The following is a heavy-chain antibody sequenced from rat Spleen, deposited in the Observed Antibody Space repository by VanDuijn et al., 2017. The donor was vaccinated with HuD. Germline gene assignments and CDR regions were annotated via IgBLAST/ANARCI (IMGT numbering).Heavy chain of an antibody. CDR1: GYSITSGYG. CDR2: INSAGST. V-gene: IGHV3-3*01. Sequence: EVQLQESGPGLVKPSQSLSLTCSVTGYSITSGYGWNWIRKFPGNKLEWMGYINSAGSTNYNPPLKSQISITRDTSKNQFFLQLTSVTTEETATYYGARLGLQSYYFDYWGQGVMVTVSS. D-gene: IGHD1-1*01. CDR3: ARLGLQSYYFDY. J-gene: IGHJ2*01.